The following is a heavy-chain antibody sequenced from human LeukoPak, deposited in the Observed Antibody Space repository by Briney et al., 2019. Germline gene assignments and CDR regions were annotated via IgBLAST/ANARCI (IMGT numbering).Heavy chain of an antibody. CDR1: GFTLSDHY. V-gene: IGHV3-21*01. Sequence: GGSLRLSCEASGFTLSDHYMDWVRQAPGKGLEWVSSISSSTSYIYYADSVKGRFTISRDNAKNSLYLQMNSLRPEDTAVYYCARENSGSYYQFDCWGQGTLVTVSS. CDR3: ARENSGSYYQFDC. D-gene: IGHD1-26*01. J-gene: IGHJ4*02. CDR2: ISSSTSYI.